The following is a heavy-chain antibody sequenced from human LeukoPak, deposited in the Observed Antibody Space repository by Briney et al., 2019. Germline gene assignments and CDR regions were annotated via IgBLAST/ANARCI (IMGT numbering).Heavy chain of an antibody. D-gene: IGHD2/OR15-2a*01. J-gene: IGHJ5*01. V-gene: IGHV3-48*02. Sequence: PGGSLRLSCITSGFAFNTYAMHWVRQAPGKGLEWISYISPASNTIYYADSVKGRFTISRDNAKNSVFLQMSSLRDEDTAVYYCARDRPNILGLDSWGQGTLVTVSS. CDR3: ARDRPNILGLDS. CDR2: ISPASNTI. CDR1: GFAFNTYA.